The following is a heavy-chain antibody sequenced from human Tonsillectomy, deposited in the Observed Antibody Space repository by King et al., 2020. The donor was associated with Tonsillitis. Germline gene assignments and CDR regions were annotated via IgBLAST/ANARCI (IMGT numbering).Heavy chain of an antibody. CDR1: AFTFNGYD. J-gene: IGHJ4*02. D-gene: IGHD1-26*01. V-gene: IGHV3-30*02. CDR2: IRYDGTYK. Sequence: VQLVESGGGVVQPGGSLRLSCVASAFTFNGYDMHWVRQDPGKGLEWVAFIRYDGTYKYYADSVKGRFTISRDNSKNTLYLQMNSLRVEDTAVYYCAKEGSIMGATGHYCWGQGTLVTVSS. CDR3: AKEGSIMGATGHYC.